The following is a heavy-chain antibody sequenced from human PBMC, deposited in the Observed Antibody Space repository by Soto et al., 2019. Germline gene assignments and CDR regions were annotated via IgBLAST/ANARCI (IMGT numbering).Heavy chain of an antibody. D-gene: IGHD3-9*01. CDR1: GYTFTSYD. J-gene: IGHJ4*02. V-gene: IGHV1-8*01. Sequence: ASVKVSCKASGYTFTSYDINWVRQATGQGLEWMGWMNPNSGNTGYAQKFQGRVTMTRNTSISTAYMELSSLRSEDTAVYYCAKSGGHELRYFDWLTPGYWGQGTLVTVSS. CDR2: MNPNSGNT. CDR3: AKSGGHELRYFDWLTPGY.